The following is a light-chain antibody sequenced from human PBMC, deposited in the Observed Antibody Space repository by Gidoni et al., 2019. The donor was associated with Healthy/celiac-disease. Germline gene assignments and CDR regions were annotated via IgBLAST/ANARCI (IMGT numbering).Light chain of an antibody. J-gene: IGKJ3*01. CDR2: GAS. CDR3: QQYGSSPRFT. CDR1: QSVSSSY. Sequence: EIVLTQSPGTLSLSPGERATLSCRASQSVSSSYLAWYQQKPGQAPRLLIYGASSRAPCIPDRFSGSGSGTDFTLTISRLEPEDFAVYYCQQYGSSPRFTFGPGTKVDIK. V-gene: IGKV3-20*01.